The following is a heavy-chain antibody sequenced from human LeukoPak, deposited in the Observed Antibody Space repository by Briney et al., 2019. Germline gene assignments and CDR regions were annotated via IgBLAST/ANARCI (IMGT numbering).Heavy chain of an antibody. Sequence: SVKVSCKASGGTFSSYAISWVRQAPGQGLEWMGGIIPIFGTANYAQKFQGRVTITADESTSTAYMELSSLRSEDTAVYYCARGNRRGVVVAATYYGMDVWGQGTTVTVSS. D-gene: IGHD2-15*01. V-gene: IGHV1-69*13. CDR3: ARGNRRGVVVAATYYGMDV. CDR1: GGTFSSYA. J-gene: IGHJ6*02. CDR2: IIPIFGTA.